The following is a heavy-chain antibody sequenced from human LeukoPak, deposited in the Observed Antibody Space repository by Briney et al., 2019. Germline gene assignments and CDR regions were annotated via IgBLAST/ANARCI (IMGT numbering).Heavy chain of an antibody. V-gene: IGHV4-61*08. Sequence: SETLSLTCTVSGGSISSGDYYWSWIRQPPGKGLEWIGYIYYSGSTNYNPSLKSRVTISVDTSKNQFSLKLSSVTAADTAVYYCARDLGDPYCSSTSCYAYWGQGTLVTVSS. CDR2: IYYSGST. CDR3: ARDLGDPYCSSTSCYAY. D-gene: IGHD2-2*01. CDR1: GGSISSGDYY. J-gene: IGHJ4*02.